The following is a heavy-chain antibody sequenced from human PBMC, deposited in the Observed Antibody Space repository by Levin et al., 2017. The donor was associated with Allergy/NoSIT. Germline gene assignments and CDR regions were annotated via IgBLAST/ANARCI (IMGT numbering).Heavy chain of an antibody. V-gene: IGHV3-33*01. CDR2: IWYDGSNK. CDR1: GFTFSSYG. Sequence: GESLKISCAASGFTFSSYGMHWVRQAPGKGLEWVAVIWYDGSNKYYADSVKGRFTISRDNSKNTLYLQMNSLRAEDTAVYYCARDGHGAFDIWGQGTMVTVSS. J-gene: IGHJ3*02. CDR3: ARDGHGAFDI.